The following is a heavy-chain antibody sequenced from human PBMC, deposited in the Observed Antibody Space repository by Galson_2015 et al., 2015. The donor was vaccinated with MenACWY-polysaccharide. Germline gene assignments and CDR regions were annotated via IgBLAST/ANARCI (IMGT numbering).Heavy chain of an antibody. Sequence: SLRLSCAASGFTFNSYWMSWVRQAPGKGLEWVAHIRRDESENYYVDSVKGRFTISRDNSKNSLYLQMNSLRAEDKAVYSCARGHCGLDVWCQGTTGSVSS. CDR3: ARGHCGLDV. J-gene: IGHJ6*02. CDR2: IRRDESEN. V-gene: IGHV3-7*03. CDR1: GFTFNSYW.